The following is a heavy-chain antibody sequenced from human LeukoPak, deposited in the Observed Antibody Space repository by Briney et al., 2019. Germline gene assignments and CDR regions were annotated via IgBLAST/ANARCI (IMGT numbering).Heavy chain of an antibody. D-gene: IGHD3-10*01. V-gene: IGHV3-48*03. J-gene: IGHJ5*02. Sequence: GGSLRLSCAASGFTFSSYEMNWVRQAPGKGLEWVSYISSSGSTIYYADSVKGRFTISRDNSKNTLYLQMNSLRAEDTAVYYCVRIGLSYNYGSGFDPWSQGTLVIVSS. CDR1: GFTFSSYE. CDR2: ISSSGSTI. CDR3: VRIGLSYNYGSGFDP.